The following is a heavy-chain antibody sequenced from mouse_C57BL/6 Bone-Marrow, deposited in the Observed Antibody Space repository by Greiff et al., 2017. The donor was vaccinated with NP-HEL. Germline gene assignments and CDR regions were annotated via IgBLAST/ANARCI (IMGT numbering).Heavy chain of an antibody. D-gene: IGHD1-1*01. Sequence: EVKLVESGEGLVKPGGSLKLSCAASGFTFSSYAMSWVRQTPEQRLEWVAYISSGGDYIYYADTVKGRFTISRDNARNTLYLQMSSLKSEDTAMYYCTRALYYGSRRWYFDVWGTGTTVTVSS. CDR2: ISSGGDYI. V-gene: IGHV5-9-1*02. CDR3: TRALYYGSRRWYFDV. CDR1: GFTFSSYA. J-gene: IGHJ1*03.